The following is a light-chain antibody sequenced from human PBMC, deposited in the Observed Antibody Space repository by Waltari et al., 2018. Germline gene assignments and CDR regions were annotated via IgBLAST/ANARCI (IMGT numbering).Light chain of an antibody. Sequence: DIQMTQSPSYLSASVGDRVTITCRASQTVRTYLNWYQQKPGKAPNLLIHDASTLQSGVPSRFSGSGSGTDFTLTITSLQPEDFATYYCQQSYNTPRTFGQGTQV. CDR2: DAS. CDR1: QTVRTY. CDR3: QQSYNTPRT. J-gene: IGKJ1*01. V-gene: IGKV1-39*01.